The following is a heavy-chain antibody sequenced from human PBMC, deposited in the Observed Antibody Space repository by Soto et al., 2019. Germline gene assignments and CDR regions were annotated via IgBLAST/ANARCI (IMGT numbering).Heavy chain of an antibody. D-gene: IGHD2-21*02. Sequence: QITLKESGPALVKPTQTLTLTCTISGFSLSTGGVGVGWIRQPPGKALECLALIYWDDDKRYSPSLRSRLTITTDTSINQVVLTMSNIDPVDTATYSCAHSRCGGDCLQAYSSPYYYCMDVWGKGTTVTVSS. V-gene: IGHV2-5*02. J-gene: IGHJ6*04. CDR2: IYWDDDK. CDR3: AHSRCGGDCLQAYSSPYYYCMDV. CDR1: GFSLSTGGVG.